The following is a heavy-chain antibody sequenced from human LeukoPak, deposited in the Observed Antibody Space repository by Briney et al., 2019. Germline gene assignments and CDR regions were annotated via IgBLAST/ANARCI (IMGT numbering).Heavy chain of an antibody. V-gene: IGHV4-34*01. CDR2: INHSGST. Sequence: SETLSLTCAVYGGSFSGYYWSWIRQPPGKGLEWIGEINHSGSTNYNPSLKSRVTISVDTSKNPFSLKLSSVTAADTAVYYCARATRTIFGVVIMFDPWGQGTLVTVSS. CDR1: GGSFSGYY. D-gene: IGHD3-3*01. CDR3: ARATRTIFGVVIMFDP. J-gene: IGHJ5*02.